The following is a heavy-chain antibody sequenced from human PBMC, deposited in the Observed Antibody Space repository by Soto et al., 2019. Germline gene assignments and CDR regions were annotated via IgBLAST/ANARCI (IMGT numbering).Heavy chain of an antibody. J-gene: IGHJ4*02. CDR2: ISGSGGTI. CDR1: GFTLSSYS. Sequence: EVQLVESGGGMVQPGGSLRVSCAASGFTLSSYSMHWVRQAPGKGLEWVSYISGSGGTIYYADSVKGRFTISRDNAKSSLSVQMNSLRDEDTAVYFCARETGLGSSGWSYYFDFWGQGTRVTVSS. V-gene: IGHV3-48*02. D-gene: IGHD6-19*01. CDR3: ARETGLGSSGWSYYFDF.